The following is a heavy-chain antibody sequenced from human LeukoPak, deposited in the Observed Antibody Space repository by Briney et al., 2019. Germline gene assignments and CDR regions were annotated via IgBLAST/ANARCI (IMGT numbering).Heavy chain of an antibody. V-gene: IGHV3-66*02. D-gene: IGHD6-13*01. CDR2: IYSGGAT. J-gene: IGHJ4*02. CDR1: GFILGDYA. CDR3: ARQAAAATPFHY. Sequence: TGGSLRLSCITSGFILGDYAMTWVRQAPGKGLEWVSIIYSGGATYYAASVKGRFAISRDNSKNTLYLQMNGLRPEDTAMYYCARQAAAATPFHYWGQGSLVTVSS.